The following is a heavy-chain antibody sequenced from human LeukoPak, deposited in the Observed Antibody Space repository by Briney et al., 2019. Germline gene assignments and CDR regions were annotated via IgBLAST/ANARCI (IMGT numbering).Heavy chain of an antibody. V-gene: IGHV4-59*01. D-gene: IGHD1-26*01. J-gene: IGHJ4*02. CDR2: GSYSGST. Sequence: SETLSLTCTVSGGSISSYYWNWIRQPPGKGPEWIGYGSYSGSTDYNPSLKSRVTISVDTPKNQFSLKLSSVTAADTAVYYCARAYGSYSFDYWGQGTLVTVSS. CDR1: GGSISSYY. CDR3: ARAYGSYSFDY.